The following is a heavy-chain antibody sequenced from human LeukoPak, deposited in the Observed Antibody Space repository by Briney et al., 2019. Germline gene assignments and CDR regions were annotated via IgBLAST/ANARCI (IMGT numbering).Heavy chain of an antibody. CDR1: GYSISSGYY. CDR2: IYHSGST. CDR3: ARDQSSGYDFLYYYMDV. Sequence: PSETLSLTCTVSGYSISSGYYWGWIRQPPGKGLEWIGSIYHSGSTYYNPSLKSRVTISVDTSKNQFSLKLSSVTAADTAVYYCARDQSSGYDFLYYYMDVWGKGTTVTVSS. J-gene: IGHJ6*03. V-gene: IGHV4-38-2*02. D-gene: IGHD5-12*01.